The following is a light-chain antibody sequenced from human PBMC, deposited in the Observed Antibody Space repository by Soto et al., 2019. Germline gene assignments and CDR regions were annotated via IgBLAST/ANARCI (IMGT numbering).Light chain of an antibody. CDR3: AAWDDSLSAAV. CDR2: SNN. Sequence: QSVLTQPPSASGTPGQRVTISGSGSSSNIGSNTVNWYQQLPGTAPKLLIYSNNQRPSGVPDRFSGSKSGTSASLAISGLQSEDEANYYCAAWDDSLSAAVFGGGTQLTVL. V-gene: IGLV1-44*01. CDR1: SSNIGSNT. J-gene: IGLJ7*01.